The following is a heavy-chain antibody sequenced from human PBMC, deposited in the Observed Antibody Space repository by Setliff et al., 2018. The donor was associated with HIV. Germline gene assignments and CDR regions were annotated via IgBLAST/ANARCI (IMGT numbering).Heavy chain of an antibody. CDR2: IYYSGST. V-gene: IGHV4-61*01. J-gene: IGHJ4*02. Sequence: SETLSLTCTVSGDSVSSRSYYWSWIRQPPGKGLEWIGYIYYSGSTSYNPSLKSRVTISVDTSKNQFSLTVTSVTAADTAVYYCAREKNGYFDSWGQGTQVTVSS. D-gene: IGHD2-8*01. CDR3: AREKNGYFDS. CDR1: GDSVSSRSYY.